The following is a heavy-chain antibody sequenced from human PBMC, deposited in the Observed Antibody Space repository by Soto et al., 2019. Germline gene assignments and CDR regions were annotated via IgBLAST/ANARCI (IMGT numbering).Heavy chain of an antibody. CDR1: GASLNNYY. V-gene: IGHV4-4*07. CDR3: ARGSLAPDY. Sequence: PSETLSLTCTVSGASLNNYYWSWARQPAGKGLEWVGRIYTSGSTNYNPSLESRVTMSVDTSKDQFSLKLSSVTAADTAVYYCARGSLAPDYWGQGTLLTVSS. J-gene: IGHJ4*02. D-gene: IGHD1-26*01. CDR2: IYTSGST.